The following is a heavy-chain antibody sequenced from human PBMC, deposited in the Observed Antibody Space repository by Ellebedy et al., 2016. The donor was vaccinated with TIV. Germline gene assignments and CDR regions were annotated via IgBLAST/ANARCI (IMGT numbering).Heavy chain of an antibody. CDR2: INPNSGGT. D-gene: IGHD6-19*01. CDR1: GYTFTGYY. Sequence: ASVKVSXXASGYTFTGYYMHWVRQAPGQGLEWMGWINPNSGGTNYAQKFQGRVTMTRDTSISTAYMELSRLRSDDTAVYYCAREPAVAGHDYAFDIWGQGTMVTVSS. J-gene: IGHJ3*02. V-gene: IGHV1-2*02. CDR3: AREPAVAGHDYAFDI.